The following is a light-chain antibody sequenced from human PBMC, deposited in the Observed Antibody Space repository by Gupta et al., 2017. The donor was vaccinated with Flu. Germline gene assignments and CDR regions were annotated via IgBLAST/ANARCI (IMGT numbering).Light chain of an antibody. CDR2: DAS. J-gene: IGKJ2*03. V-gene: IGKV3-15*01. Sequence: ATLSVSPGERATRSCRAGLSIRNNVAWYQQKPGQSPRLLIYDASTRATGVPARFSGSASGRDFTLTISSRQSEDFAVYYCQQYNNWPPYSFGQGTKLEIK. CDR3: QQYNNWPPYS. CDR1: LSIRNN.